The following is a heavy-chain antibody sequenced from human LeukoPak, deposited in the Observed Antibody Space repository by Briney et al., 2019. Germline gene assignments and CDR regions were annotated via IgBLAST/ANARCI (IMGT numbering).Heavy chain of an antibody. Sequence: PGGSLRLSCAASGFTFSDYYMSWIRQAPGKGLEWVSYISSSGSTIYYADSVKGRFTISRDNAKNSLYLQMNSLRAEDTAVYYCARGLGLQVCSSTSCPFVPLDYWGQGTLVTVSS. CDR2: ISSSGSTI. D-gene: IGHD2-2*01. J-gene: IGHJ4*02. CDR3: ARGLGLQVCSSTSCPFVPLDY. V-gene: IGHV3-11*04. CDR1: GFTFSDYY.